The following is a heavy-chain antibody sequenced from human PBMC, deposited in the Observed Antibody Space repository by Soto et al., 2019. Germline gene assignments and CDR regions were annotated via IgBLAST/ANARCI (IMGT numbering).Heavy chain of an antibody. V-gene: IGHV1-46*01. CDR1: GYTFTSYY. J-gene: IGHJ4*02. D-gene: IGHD5-12*01. CDR2: INPSGGST. CDR3: AREGQPYSGYDSRRFDY. Sequence: ASVKVSCKASGYTFTSYYMHWVRQAPGQGLEWMGIINPSGGSTSYAQKFQGRVTMTRDTSTSTVYMELSSLRSEDTAVYYCAREGQPYSGYDSRRFDYWGQGTLVTVSS.